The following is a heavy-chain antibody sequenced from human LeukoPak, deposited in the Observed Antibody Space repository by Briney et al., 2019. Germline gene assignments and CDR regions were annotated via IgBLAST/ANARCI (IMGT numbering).Heavy chain of an antibody. V-gene: IGHV3-23*01. J-gene: IGHJ4*02. CDR3: GKAEMATIGGNFDY. CDR2: IGGSGGST. D-gene: IGHD5-24*01. CDR1: GFTFSSYA. Sequence: PGGSLGLSCSASGFTFSSYAMSWVRQAPGKGLEWVSAIGGSGGSTYYADSVKGRFTISRDNSENTLYLQMNSLRAEDTAVYYCGKAEMATIGGNFDYWGQGTLVTVSS.